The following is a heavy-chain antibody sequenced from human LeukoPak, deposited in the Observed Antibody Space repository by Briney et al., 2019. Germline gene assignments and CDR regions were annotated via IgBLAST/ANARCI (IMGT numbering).Heavy chain of an antibody. J-gene: IGHJ4*02. V-gene: IGHV3-30*02. CDR2: IRYDGSNK. D-gene: IGHD3-3*02. Sequence: GGSLRLSCAASGFTFSSYGMHWVRQAPGKRLEWVAFIRYDGSNKYYADSVKGRFTISRDNSKNTLYLQMNSLRAEDTAVYYCAKGQISQSDRFDYWGQGTLVTVSS. CDR3: AKGQISQSDRFDY. CDR1: GFTFSSYG.